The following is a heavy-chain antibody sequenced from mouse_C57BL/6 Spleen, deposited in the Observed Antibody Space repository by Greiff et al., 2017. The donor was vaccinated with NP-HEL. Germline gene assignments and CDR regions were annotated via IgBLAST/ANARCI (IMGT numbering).Heavy chain of an antibody. D-gene: IGHD1-1*01. V-gene: IGHV1-62-2*01. Sequence: VQLQQSGAELVKPGASVKLSCKASGYTFTEYTIHWVKQRSGQGLEWIGWFYPGSGSIKYNEKFKDKATLTADKSSSTVYMELSRLTSEDSAVYFCARHEEEAYYGSTYWYFDVWGTGTTVTVSS. CDR1: GYTFTEYT. CDR2: FYPGSGSI. CDR3: ARHEEEAYYGSTYWYFDV. J-gene: IGHJ1*03.